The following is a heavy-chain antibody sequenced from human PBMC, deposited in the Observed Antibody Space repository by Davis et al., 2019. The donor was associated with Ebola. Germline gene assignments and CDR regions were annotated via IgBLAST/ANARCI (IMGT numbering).Heavy chain of an antibody. CDR2: IIVSGAST. J-gene: IGHJ4*02. D-gene: IGHD3-10*01. CDR3: AVRGRDY. Sequence: PGGSLRLSCAASGFTFSTYAMSWVRQAPGKGPEWLSSIIVSGASTYYADSVKGRFTISRDNSKNTLYLQMNSLRAEDTAVYYCAVRGRDYWGQGALVTVSS. V-gene: IGHV3-23*01. CDR1: GFTFSTYA.